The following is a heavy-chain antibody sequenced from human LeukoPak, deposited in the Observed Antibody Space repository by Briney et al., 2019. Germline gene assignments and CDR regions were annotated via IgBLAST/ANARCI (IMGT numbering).Heavy chain of an antibody. V-gene: IGHV4-30-2*01. D-gene: IGHD2-2*03. CDR1: GGSISSGGYY. Sequence: SQTLSLTCTVSGGSISSGGYYWSWIRQPPGKGLEWIGYIYHSGSTYYNPSLKSRVTISVDRSKNQFSLKLSSVTAADTAVYYCARGGDGLEIVVVPAAIDYWGQGTLVTVSS. CDR2: IYHSGST. J-gene: IGHJ4*02. CDR3: ARGGDGLEIVVVPAAIDY.